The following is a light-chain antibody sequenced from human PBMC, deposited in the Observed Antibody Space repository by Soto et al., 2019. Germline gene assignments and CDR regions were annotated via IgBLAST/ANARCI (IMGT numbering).Light chain of an antibody. CDR1: QSVSSSY. V-gene: IGKV3-20*01. Sequence: EIVLTHSAGTLSLSPGERATRSCRASQSVSSSYLAWYQQKPGQAPRLLIYGASNRATGIPDRFSGSGSGTDFTLTISRLEPEDFAVYYCQQYGSSGTFGQGTKVDIK. CDR3: QQYGSSGT. CDR2: GAS. J-gene: IGKJ1*01.